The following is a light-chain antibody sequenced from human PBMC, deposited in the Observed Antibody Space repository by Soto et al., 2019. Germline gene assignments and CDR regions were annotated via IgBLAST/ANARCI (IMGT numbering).Light chain of an antibody. J-gene: IGLJ2*01. CDR2: DNS. Sequence: QSVLTQPPSVSGAPGQRVTISCTGSSSNIGAGYDVHWYQQLPGTAPKLLIYDNSNRPSGVPDRFSGSKSGTSASLAITGLQAEDEADYYCQSYDSSLSVGVVFGGGTKLTVL. V-gene: IGLV1-40*01. CDR1: SSNIGAGYD. CDR3: QSYDSSLSVGVV.